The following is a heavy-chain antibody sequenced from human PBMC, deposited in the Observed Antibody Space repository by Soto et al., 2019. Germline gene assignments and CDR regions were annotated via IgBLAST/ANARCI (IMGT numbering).Heavy chain of an antibody. D-gene: IGHD3-22*01. V-gene: IGHV4-4*07. Sequence: SETLSLTCTVSGGSISSYYWSWIRQPAGKGLEWIGRIYTSGSTNYNPSLKSRVTMSVDTSKNQFSLKLSSVTAADTAVYYCARDFGSSGYNWFDPWGQGTLVTVSS. J-gene: IGHJ5*02. CDR1: GGSISSYY. CDR2: IYTSGST. CDR3: ARDFGSSGYNWFDP.